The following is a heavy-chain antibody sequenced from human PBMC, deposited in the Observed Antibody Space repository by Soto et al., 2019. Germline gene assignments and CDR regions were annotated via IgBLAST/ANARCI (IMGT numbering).Heavy chain of an antibody. CDR1: YDSISSSNW. CDR3: ARGDGYSYVSRVNWFDP. V-gene: IGHV4-4*02. D-gene: IGHD5-18*01. J-gene: IGHJ5*02. CDR2: IFHSGGT. Sequence: SETLSLTCAVFYDSISSSNWWSWVRQPPGKGLEWIGEIFHSGGTNYNPSLKSRVTISVDKSKNQFSLKLTSITAGDTAIYYCARGDGYSYVSRVNWFDPWGQGLLVT.